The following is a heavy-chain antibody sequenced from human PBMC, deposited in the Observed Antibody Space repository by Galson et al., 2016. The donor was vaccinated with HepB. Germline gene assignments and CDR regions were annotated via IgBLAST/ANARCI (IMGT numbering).Heavy chain of an antibody. CDR1: GVTFSSCV. CDR2: ISGSGGST. CDR3: AGGYYGSGSYAAY. D-gene: IGHD3-10*01. Sequence: SLRLSCAASGVTFSSCVMSWVRQAPGRGPEWVSAISGSGGSTYYSASVRGRFASSRDNSKGTLYLQMNSLRAEDTAVYYCAGGYYGSGSYAAYWGQGTLVTVSS. V-gene: IGHV3-23*01. J-gene: IGHJ4*02.